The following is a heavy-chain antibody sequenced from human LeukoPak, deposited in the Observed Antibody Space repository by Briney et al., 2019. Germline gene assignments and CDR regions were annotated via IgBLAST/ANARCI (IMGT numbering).Heavy chain of an antibody. CDR3: ARALYSGYSSSWYDY. J-gene: IGHJ4*02. CDR1: GFTFSSYS. V-gene: IGHV3-21*01. D-gene: IGHD6-13*01. CDR2: ISSSSYI. Sequence: GGSLRLSCAASGFTFSSYSMNWVRQAPGKGLEWVSSISSSSYIYYADSVKGRFTISRDNSKNTLYLQMNSLRAEDTAVYYCARALYSGYSSSWYDYWGQGTLVAVSS.